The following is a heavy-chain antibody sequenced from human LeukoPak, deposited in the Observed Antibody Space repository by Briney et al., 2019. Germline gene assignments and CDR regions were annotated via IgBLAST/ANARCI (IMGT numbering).Heavy chain of an antibody. D-gene: IGHD6-13*01. CDR1: GFTVSSNY. CDR3: ARGRGIAAAGFWFDP. J-gene: IGHJ5*02. Sequence: GGSLRLSCAASGFTVSSNYMSWVRQAPGKGLEWVSIIYSGGSTYYADSVKGRFTISRDNAKNSLYLQMNSLRAEDTALYHCARGRGIAAAGFWFDPWGQGTLVTVSS. V-gene: IGHV3-53*01. CDR2: IYSGGST.